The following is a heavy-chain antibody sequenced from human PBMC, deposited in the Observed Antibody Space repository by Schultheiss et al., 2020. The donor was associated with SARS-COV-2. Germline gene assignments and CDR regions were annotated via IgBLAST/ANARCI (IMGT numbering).Heavy chain of an antibody. CDR3: AKGWRLTSPFDY. Sequence: SLKISCAASGFTFSSYGMHWVRQAPGKGLEWVAVISYDGSNKYYADSVKGRFTISRDNSKNTLYLQMNSLRAEDTAVYYCAKGWRLTSPFDYWGQGTLVTVSS. V-gene: IGHV3-30*18. D-gene: IGHD2-21*02. CDR1: GFTFSSYG. J-gene: IGHJ4*02. CDR2: ISYDGSNK.